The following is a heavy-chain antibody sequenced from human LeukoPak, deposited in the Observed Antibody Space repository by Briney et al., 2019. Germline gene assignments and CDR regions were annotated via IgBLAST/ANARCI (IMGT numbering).Heavy chain of an antibody. Sequence: VRSLRLSCAASGFTFSTYGMHWVRQAPGKGLEWVAVMWYDGSNKYYADSVKGRFTISRDNSKNTLYLQMNSLRAEDTAVYYCARANYGSGSNYYYGMDVWGQGTTVTVSS. CDR2: MWYDGSNK. V-gene: IGHV3-33*01. CDR1: GFTFSTYG. D-gene: IGHD3-10*01. CDR3: ARANYGSGSNYYYGMDV. J-gene: IGHJ6*02.